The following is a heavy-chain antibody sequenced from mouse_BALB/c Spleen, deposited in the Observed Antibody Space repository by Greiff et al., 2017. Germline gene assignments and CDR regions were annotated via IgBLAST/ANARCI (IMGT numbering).Heavy chain of an antibody. J-gene: IGHJ4*01. CDR3: ARREDETMDY. CDR2: IDPYDSET. Sequence: VQLQESGTVLARPGASVKMSCKASGYSFTSYWMHWVKQRPEQGLEWIGRIDPYDSETHYNQKFKDKAILTVDKSSSTAYMQLSSLTSEDSAVYYCARREDETMDYWGQGTSVTVSS. V-gene: IGHV1-74*01. CDR1: GYSFTSYW.